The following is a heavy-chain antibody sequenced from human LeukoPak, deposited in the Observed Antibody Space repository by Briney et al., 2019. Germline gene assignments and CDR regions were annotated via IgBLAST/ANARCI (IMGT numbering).Heavy chain of an antibody. CDR2: ISYDGSNK. CDR1: GFTFSSYW. Sequence: GGSLRLSCAASGFTFSSYWMYWVRQAPGKGLEWVAVISYDGSNKYYADSVKGRFTISRDNSKNTLYLQMNSLRAEDTAVYYCARDKELNWGQGTLVTVSS. CDR3: ARDKELN. D-gene: IGHD3-10*01. V-gene: IGHV3-30*03. J-gene: IGHJ4*02.